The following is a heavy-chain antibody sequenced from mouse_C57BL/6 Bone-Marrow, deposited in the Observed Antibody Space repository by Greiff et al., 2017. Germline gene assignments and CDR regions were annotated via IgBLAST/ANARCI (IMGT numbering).Heavy chain of an antibody. CDR1: GFTFTNYW. CDR3: ARCYYGDLDY. Sequence: QVQLQQSGAELVRPGTSVKMSCKASGFTFTNYWIGWAKQRPGHGLEWIGDIYPGGGYTNDNEKFKGKATLTADKTSSTAYLQVSSLTSEDTAIYYCARCYYGDLDYWGQGTTLTVSS. D-gene: IGHD2-13*01. V-gene: IGHV1-63*01. CDR2: IYPGGGYT. J-gene: IGHJ2*01.